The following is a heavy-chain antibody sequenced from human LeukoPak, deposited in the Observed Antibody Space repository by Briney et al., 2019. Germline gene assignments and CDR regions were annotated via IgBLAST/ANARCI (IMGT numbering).Heavy chain of an antibody. J-gene: IGHJ4*02. CDR3: ARDLSGSLAAAGSYYFDY. V-gene: IGHV3-7*01. CDR1: GFTFSSYA. Sequence: PGGSLRLSCAASGFTFSSYAMSWVRRAPGKGLEWVANIKQDGSEKYYVDSVKGRITISRDNAKNSLYLQMNSLRAEDTAVYYCARDLSGSLAAAGSYYFDYWGQGTLVTVSS. CDR2: IKQDGSEK. D-gene: IGHD6-13*01.